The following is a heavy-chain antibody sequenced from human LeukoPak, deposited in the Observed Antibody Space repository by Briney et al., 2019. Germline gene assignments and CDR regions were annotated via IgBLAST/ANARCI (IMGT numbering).Heavy chain of an antibody. CDR3: ARGGIRGNVVDF. V-gene: IGHV3-7*01. D-gene: IGHD5-18*01. CDR1: GLSISGQW. J-gene: IGHJ4*02. Sequence: GGSLRLSCVASGLSISGQWMNWVRQAPGQGLEWVANINQDGSERYYGDSVKGRFTISRDDAKNSVNLQMNSLRAEDTAVYYCARGGIRGNVVDFWGQGTPVTVSS. CDR2: INQDGSER.